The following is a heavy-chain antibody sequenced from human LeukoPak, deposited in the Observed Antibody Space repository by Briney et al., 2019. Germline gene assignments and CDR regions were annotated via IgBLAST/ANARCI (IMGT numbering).Heavy chain of an antibody. Sequence: SETLSLTCTVSGGSISSYYWSWIRQPPGKGLEWIGYIYYSGSTNYNPSLKSRVTISVDTSKNQFSLKLSSVTAADTAVYYCARGEIEGSSWYYLDYWGQGTLVTVSS. CDR2: IYYSGST. CDR3: ARGEIEGSSWYYLDY. J-gene: IGHJ4*02. V-gene: IGHV4-59*01. CDR1: GGSISSYY. D-gene: IGHD6-13*01.